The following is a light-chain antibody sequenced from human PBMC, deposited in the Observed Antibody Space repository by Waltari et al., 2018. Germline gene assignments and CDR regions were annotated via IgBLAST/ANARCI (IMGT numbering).Light chain of an antibody. CDR1: QSIAGN. Sequence: EIVMTQSPAALSVSPGERATLSCRASQSIAGNLAWYQQKPGQPPRLLIYGAYTRATGLPARFSGSGSGPELTLTISSMQSEDFAVYYCEQYSNWPGTFGQGTKLEIK. CDR3: EQYSNWPGT. J-gene: IGKJ2*02. V-gene: IGKV3-15*01. CDR2: GAY.